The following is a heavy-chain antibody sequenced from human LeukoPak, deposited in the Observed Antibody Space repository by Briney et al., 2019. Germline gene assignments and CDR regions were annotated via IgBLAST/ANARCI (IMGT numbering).Heavy chain of an antibody. CDR2: MYYSGST. D-gene: IGHD3-22*01. CDR3: ARQYYDSTGYYYFDY. J-gene: IGHJ4*02. CDR1: GDSITGSSYY. Sequence: ASETLSLTCTVSGDSITGSSYYWGWIRQPPGKGLEWVGSMYYSGSTYSNPSLKSRVTISADTSKNQFSLKLKSVTAADTAVYYCARQYYDSTGYYYFDYWGQGTLVTVSS. V-gene: IGHV4-39*01.